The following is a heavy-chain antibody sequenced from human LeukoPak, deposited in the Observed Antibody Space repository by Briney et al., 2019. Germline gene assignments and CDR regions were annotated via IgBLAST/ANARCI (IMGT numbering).Heavy chain of an antibody. CDR3: AREEGSSWYAAFDI. D-gene: IGHD6-13*01. CDR2: INHSGST. J-gene: IGHJ3*02. CDR1: GGSFSGYY. Sequence: SETLSLTCAVYGGSFSGYYWSWIRQPPGKGLEWVGEINHSGSTNYNPSLKSRVTISVDTSKNQFSLKLSSVTAADTAVYYCAREEGSSWYAAFDIWGQGTMVTVSS. V-gene: IGHV4-34*01.